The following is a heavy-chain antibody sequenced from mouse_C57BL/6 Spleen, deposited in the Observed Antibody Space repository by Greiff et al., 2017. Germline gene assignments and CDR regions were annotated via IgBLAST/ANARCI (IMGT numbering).Heavy chain of an antibody. Sequence: QVQLQQPGAELVRPGSSVKLSCKASGYTFTSYWMDWVKQRPGQGLEWIGNIYPSDSETHYNQKFKDKATLTVDKSSSTAYMQLSSLTAEDSAVYYCARLGIMVTTDYYSMDYWGQGTSVTVSS. CDR1: GYTFTSYW. D-gene: IGHD2-2*01. J-gene: IGHJ4*01. CDR3: ARLGIMVTTDYYSMDY. CDR2: IYPSDSET. V-gene: IGHV1-61*01.